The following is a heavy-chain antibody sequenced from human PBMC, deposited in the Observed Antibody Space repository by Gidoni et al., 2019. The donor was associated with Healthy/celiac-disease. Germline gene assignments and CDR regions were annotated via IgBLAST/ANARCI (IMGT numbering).Heavy chain of an antibody. CDR2: ISDTGST. CDR3: ARRTRRHFDP. V-gene: IGHV4-39*01. J-gene: IGHJ5*02. Sequence: QLQLQESGPGLVKPSETLSLTCTVSGGSISSSSYYWGWIRQPPGKGLEWIGSISDTGSTYYKPSLKSRLTISVDTSKNQFSLKLSSVTAADTALYYCARRTRRHFDPWGQGTLVTVSS. CDR1: GGSISSSSYY.